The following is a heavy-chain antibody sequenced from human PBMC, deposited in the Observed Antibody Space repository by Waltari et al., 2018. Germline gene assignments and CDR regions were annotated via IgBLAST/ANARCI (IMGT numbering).Heavy chain of an antibody. V-gene: IGHV5-51*01. Sequence: DVQLVQSGAEVKKPGESLNISCQGSGYPFTTYWIGWVRQMPGKGLEWMGVIYPGDSDTIYSPSFQGQVTFSVDKSFNIAYLQWRSLKASDTAMYYCARQKILDAFDIWGQGTMVTVSS. J-gene: IGHJ3*02. CDR2: IYPGDSDT. CDR3: ARQKILDAFDI. CDR1: GYPFTTYW.